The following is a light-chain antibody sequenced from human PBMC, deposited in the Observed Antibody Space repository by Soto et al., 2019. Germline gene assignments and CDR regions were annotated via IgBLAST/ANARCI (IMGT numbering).Light chain of an antibody. CDR2: DVS. CDR1: SSDVGGFNF. J-gene: IGLJ1*01. CDR3: SSYTSSTTPYV. V-gene: IGLV2-14*03. Sequence: QSVLTQPASVSGSPGQSITISCTGTSSDVGGFNFVSWYQHHPGKAPKLMIYDVSNRPSGVSTRFSGSKSGDPASLTISGLQAEDEADYYCSSYTSSTTPYVFGTGTKVTVL.